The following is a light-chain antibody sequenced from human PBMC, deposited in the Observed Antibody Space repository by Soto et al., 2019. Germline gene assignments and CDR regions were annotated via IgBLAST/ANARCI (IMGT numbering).Light chain of an antibody. CDR2: GAS. V-gene: IGKV3-20*01. CDR3: QRYGTSPPLT. Sequence: EIVLTQSPGTLSLSPGERATLSCRASQSVTSSYLAWYQQKPGQAPRLLISGASSRATGIPDRFSGSGSGKDFTVPISRLEPEDFAVYYCQRYGTSPPLTFGGGTKVEIK. CDR1: QSVTSSY. J-gene: IGKJ4*01.